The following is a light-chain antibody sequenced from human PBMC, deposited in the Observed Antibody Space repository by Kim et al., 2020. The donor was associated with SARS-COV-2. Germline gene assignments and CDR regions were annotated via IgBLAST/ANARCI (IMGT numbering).Light chain of an antibody. CDR3: QQFNSYRSIT. CDR1: QSLSSA. V-gene: IGKV1-13*02. Sequence: SVGERVTITCRASQSLSSALAWYQQKPGKAPKLLIYDASSLESGVPSRFSGSGSGTEFTLTISSLQPEDFATYYCQQFNSYRSITFGQGTRLEIK. J-gene: IGKJ5*01. CDR2: DAS.